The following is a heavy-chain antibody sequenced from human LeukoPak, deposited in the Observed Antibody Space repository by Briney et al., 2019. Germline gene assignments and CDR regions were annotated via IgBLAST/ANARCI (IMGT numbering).Heavy chain of an antibody. D-gene: IGHD1-14*01. CDR1: GYTFTNYD. CDR2: MNPNSGNT. V-gene: IGHV1-8*02. CDR3: ARIVIRGTTADGGDY. Sequence: GASVKVSCKASGYTFTNYDINWVRQASGQGLEWMGWMNPNSGNTGYARKFQGRVTTTRDTSINTAYMELSSLRSDDTAVYYRARIVIRGTTADGGDYWGQGTLVTVSS. J-gene: IGHJ4*02.